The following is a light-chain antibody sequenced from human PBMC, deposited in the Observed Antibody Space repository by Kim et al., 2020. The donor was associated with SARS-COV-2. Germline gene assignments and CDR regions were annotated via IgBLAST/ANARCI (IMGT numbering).Light chain of an antibody. J-gene: IGKJ1*01. Sequence: SPGKRATLTCRASQSVGSSLAWYQQKPGQPPRLLISGASTRATGVPARFSGSGSGADFTLTISSLQSEDFAVYYCQQYNNWPPWTFGQGTKVDIK. CDR3: QQYNNWPPWT. CDR2: GAS. CDR1: QSVGSS. V-gene: IGKV3-15*01.